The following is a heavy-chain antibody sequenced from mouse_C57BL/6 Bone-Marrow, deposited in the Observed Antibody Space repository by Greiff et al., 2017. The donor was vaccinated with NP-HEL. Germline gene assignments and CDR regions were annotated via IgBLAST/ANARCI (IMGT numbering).Heavy chain of an antibody. Sequence: VQLQQSGAELVRPGASVKLSCTASGFNIKDDYMHWVKQRPEQGLEWIGWIDPENGDTEYASKFQGKATITADKSSNTAYLQLSSLTSEDTAVYYCTTPYDYDVDYWGQGTTLTVSS. V-gene: IGHV14-4*01. CDR3: TTPYDYDVDY. CDR2: IDPENGDT. J-gene: IGHJ2*01. CDR1: GFNIKDDY. D-gene: IGHD2-4*01.